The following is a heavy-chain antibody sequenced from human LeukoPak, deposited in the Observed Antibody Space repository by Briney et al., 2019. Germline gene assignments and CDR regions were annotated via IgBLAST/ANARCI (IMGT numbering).Heavy chain of an antibody. CDR3: TRESGAFSPFGF. CDR1: GGSIMTTNW. Sequence: SGTLSLTCDVSGGSIMTTNWWSWVRQPPNKGLEWIGEVRLNGATNYNPSLESRVTMSIDTSKNHLSLELTSVTAADTAMYYCTRESGAFSPFGFWGQGTLVTVSS. J-gene: IGHJ4*02. D-gene: IGHD1-26*01. V-gene: IGHV4-4*02. CDR2: VRLNGAT.